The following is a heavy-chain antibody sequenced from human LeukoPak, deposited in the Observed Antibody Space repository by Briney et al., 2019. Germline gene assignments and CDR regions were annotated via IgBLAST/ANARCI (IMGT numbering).Heavy chain of an antibody. CDR3: AGSFLYDGSGYYFSPQYFDY. D-gene: IGHD3-22*01. V-gene: IGHV1-69*04. CDR2: IIPILGIA. CDR1: GGTFSSYA. Sequence: GASVKVSCKASGGTFSSYAISWVRQAPGQGLEWMGRIIPILGIANYAQKFQGRVTITADKSTSTAYMELSSLRSEDTAVYYCAGSFLYDGSGYYFSPQYFDYWGQGTLVTVSS. J-gene: IGHJ4*02.